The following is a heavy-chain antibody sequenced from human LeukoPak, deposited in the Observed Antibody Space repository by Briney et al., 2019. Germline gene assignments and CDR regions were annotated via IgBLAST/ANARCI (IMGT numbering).Heavy chain of an antibody. V-gene: IGHV1-69*04. CDR2: IIPILGIA. J-gene: IGHJ3*02. CDR1: GGTFSSYA. D-gene: IGHD3-22*01. Sequence: ASVKVSCKASGGTFSSYAISWVRQAPGQGLEWMGRIIPILGIANYAQKFQGRVTITADKSTSTAYMELSSLRSEDTAVYYCARRYDSSGYYDDAFDIWGQGTMVTVSP. CDR3: ARRYDSSGYYDDAFDI.